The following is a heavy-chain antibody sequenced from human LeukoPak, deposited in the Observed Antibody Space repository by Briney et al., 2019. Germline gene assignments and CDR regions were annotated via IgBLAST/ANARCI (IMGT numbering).Heavy chain of an antibody. J-gene: IGHJ3*02. V-gene: IGHV3-30*18. CDR3: VKGKDLYGALDI. CDR2: MSYNERNK. CDR1: GFTLSSYA. Sequence: GGSLRLSCAASGFTLSSYAMHWVRQAPGKGLEWVAFMSYNERNKYYGDSVKGRFTISRDNSKNTLFLQMDSLRVEDTAVYYCVKGKDLYGALDIWGQGTMVTVSS. D-gene: IGHD4-17*01.